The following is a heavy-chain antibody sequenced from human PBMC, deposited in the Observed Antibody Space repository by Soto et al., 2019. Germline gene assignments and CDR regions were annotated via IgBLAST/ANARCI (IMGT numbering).Heavy chain of an antibody. Sequence: QVQLVQSGAEVKKPGSSVKVSCKASGGTFSSYAISWVRQAPGQGLEWMGGIIPIFGTANYAQKFKGRVTITADESTSTAYMELSSLRSEDTAVYYCARASYCGGDCYSRYFDLWGRGTLVTVSS. J-gene: IGHJ2*01. D-gene: IGHD2-21*02. CDR1: GGTFSSYA. CDR3: ARASYCGGDCYSRYFDL. V-gene: IGHV1-69*01. CDR2: IIPIFGTA.